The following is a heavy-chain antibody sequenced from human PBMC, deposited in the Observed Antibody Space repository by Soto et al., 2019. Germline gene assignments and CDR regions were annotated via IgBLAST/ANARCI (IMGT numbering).Heavy chain of an antibody. CDR1: GGSVISTNYY. V-gene: IGHV4-61*01. CDR3: AREATTPNWFDP. J-gene: IGHJ5*02. CDR2: IYYSGSTSYGST. Sequence: PSETLSLTCTVSGGSVISTNYYWSWIRQPPGKGLEWIGYIYYSGSTSYGSTNYNPSLKSRVTISVDTSKNQFSLKMYSVTAADTAVYDCAREATTPNWFDPWGQGTLVTVSS.